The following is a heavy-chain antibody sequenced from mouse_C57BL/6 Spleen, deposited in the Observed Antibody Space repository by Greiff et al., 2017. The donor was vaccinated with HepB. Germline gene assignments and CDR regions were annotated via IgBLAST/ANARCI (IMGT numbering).Heavy chain of an antibody. CDR3: ARLYSSSYDAIEY. D-gene: IGHD1-1*01. CDR2: INPNNGGT. V-gene: IGHV1-26*01. CDR1: GYTFTDYY. Sequence: VQLQQSGPELVKPGASVKISCKASGYTFTDYYMNWVKQSHGKSLEWIGDINPNNGGTSYNQKFKGKATLTVDKSSSTAYMELRSLTSEDSAVYNFARLYSSSYDAIEYWGQGTSLTVSP. J-gene: IGHJ4*01.